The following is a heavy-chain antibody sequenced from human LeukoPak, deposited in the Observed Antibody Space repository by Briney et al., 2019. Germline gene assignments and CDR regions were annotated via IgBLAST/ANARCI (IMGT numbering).Heavy chain of an antibody. D-gene: IGHD1-1*01. CDR2: ISSSSSYI. J-gene: IGHJ4*02. CDR3: ARPQNNWNPTFDY. CDR1: GFTFRSYA. Sequence: GGSLRLSCAASGFTFRSYAMSWVRQAPGKGLEWVSSISSSSSYIYYADSVKGRFTISRDNAKNSLYLQMNSLRAEDTAVYYCARPQNNWNPTFDYWGQGTLVTVSS. V-gene: IGHV3-21*01.